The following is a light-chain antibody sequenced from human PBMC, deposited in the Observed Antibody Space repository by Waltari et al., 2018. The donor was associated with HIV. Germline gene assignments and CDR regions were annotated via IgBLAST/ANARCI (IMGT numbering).Light chain of an antibody. J-gene: IGKJ4*01. Sequence: DIVMTQSPLSLPVTPGEPASISCRSSQSLLHSNGYNYLDWYLQKPGQSPQLLIYLGSNRASGVPDRFSGSGSGTDFTLKISRVEAEDVGVYYCQQYNNWPLTFGGGTKVEIK. V-gene: IGKV2-28*01. CDR2: LGS. CDR3: QQYNNWPLT. CDR1: QSLLHSNGYNY.